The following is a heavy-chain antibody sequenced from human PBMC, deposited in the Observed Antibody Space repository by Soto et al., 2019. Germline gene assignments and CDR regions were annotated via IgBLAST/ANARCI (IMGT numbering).Heavy chain of an antibody. Sequence: PSVKVSCKASGGTFSSYTISWVRQAPGQGLEWMGRIIPILGIANYAQKFQGRVTITADKSTSTAYMGLSSLGSEDTAVYYCARDCSSTSCYVGRWFDPSGQGTLVTVSS. D-gene: IGHD2-2*01. CDR1: GGTFSSYT. J-gene: IGHJ5*02. V-gene: IGHV1-69*04. CDR3: ARDCSSTSCYVGRWFDP. CDR2: IIPILGIA.